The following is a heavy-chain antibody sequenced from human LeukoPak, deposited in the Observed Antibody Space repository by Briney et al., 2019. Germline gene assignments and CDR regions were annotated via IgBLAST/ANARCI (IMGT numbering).Heavy chain of an antibody. V-gene: IGHV3-21*01. J-gene: IGHJ4*02. CDR2: ISSSSSYI. D-gene: IGHD3-22*01. CDR3: ARKDSSGYYPFDY. Sequence: GGSPRLSCAASGFTFSSYSMNWVRQAPGKGLEWVSSISSSSSYIYYADSVKGRFTISRDNAKNSLYLQMNSLRAEDTAVYYCARKDSSGYYPFDYWGQGTLVTVSS. CDR1: GFTFSSYS.